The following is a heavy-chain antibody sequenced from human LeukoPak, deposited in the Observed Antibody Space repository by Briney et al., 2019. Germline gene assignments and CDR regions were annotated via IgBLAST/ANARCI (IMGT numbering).Heavy chain of an antibody. V-gene: IGHV3-30*01. J-gene: IGHJ4*02. CDR3: AREAYYGSGRSRQPSPV. Sequence: PGTSLSLSCAASGFTFSSYAMYWVRQAPGKGLEGVALISKDGSDEDHADSVKGRFTISRDNSKDTLYLQMISLRIEDTAVYYCAREAYYGSGRSRQPSPVWGQGTPVTVSS. CDR1: GFTFSSYA. D-gene: IGHD3-10*01. CDR2: ISKDGSDE.